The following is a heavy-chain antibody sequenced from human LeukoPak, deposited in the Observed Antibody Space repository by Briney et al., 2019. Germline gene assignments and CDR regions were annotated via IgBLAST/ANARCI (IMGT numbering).Heavy chain of an antibody. J-gene: IGHJ6*03. CDR3: AKAARDDGSGSYYNLYYYYYMDV. V-gene: IGHV3-23*01. CDR2: IGGSGGST. Sequence: GGSLRLSCAASGFTFSSYAMSWVRQAPGKGLEWVSAIGGSGGSTYYADSVKGRFTISRDNSKNTLYLQMNSLRAEDTAVYYCAKAARDDGSGSYYNLYYYYYMDVWGKGTTVTISS. CDR1: GFTFSSYA. D-gene: IGHD3-10*01.